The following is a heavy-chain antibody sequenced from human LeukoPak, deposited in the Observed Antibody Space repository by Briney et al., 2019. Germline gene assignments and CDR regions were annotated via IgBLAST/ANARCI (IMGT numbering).Heavy chain of an antibody. CDR2: IYYSGTT. J-gene: IGHJ5*02. D-gene: IGHD6-6*01. CDR3: ARGSNWLDP. CDR1: GDSINNYY. Sequence: SETLSLTCSVHGDSINNYYWSWIRQPPGKGLEWIGYIYYSGTTNYNPTLKSRVTISKDTSKKQMSLKLNSVTAADTAVYYCARGSNWLDPWGQGTLVTVSS. V-gene: IGHV4-59*01.